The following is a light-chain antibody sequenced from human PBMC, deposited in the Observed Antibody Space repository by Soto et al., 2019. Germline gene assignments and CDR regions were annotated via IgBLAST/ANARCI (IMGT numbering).Light chain of an antibody. J-gene: IGLJ2*01. V-gene: IGLV2-14*01. CDR1: SSDVGGYTY. Sequence: QSVLTQPASVSGSPRQSITISCTGTSSDVGGYTYVSWYQQHPGKAPKLMIYEVSNRPSGVSNRFSGSKSGNTASLTISGLQAEDEADYYCSSYTSSSAVVFGGGTKVTVL. CDR3: SSYTSSSAVV. CDR2: EVS.